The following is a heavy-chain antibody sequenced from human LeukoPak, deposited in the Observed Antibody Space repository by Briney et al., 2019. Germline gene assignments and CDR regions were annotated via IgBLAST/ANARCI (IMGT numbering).Heavy chain of an antibody. CDR2: IYYSGST. V-gene: IGHV4-38-2*01. J-gene: IGHJ4*02. Sequence: PGGSLRLSCAASGFTFSSYAMNWVRQPPGKGLEWIGSIYYSGSTYYNPSLKSRVTISVDTSKNQFSLKLSSVTAADTAVYYCARLRGFDYWGQGTLVTVSS. D-gene: IGHD3-10*01. CDR1: GFTFSSYA. CDR3: ARLRGFDY.